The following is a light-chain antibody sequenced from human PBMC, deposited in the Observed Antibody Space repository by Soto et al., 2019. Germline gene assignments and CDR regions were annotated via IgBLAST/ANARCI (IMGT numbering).Light chain of an antibody. V-gene: IGKV4-1*01. CDR1: QRVLYSSNNKNY. CDR3: QQYYSTPLT. J-gene: IGKJ4*01. Sequence: DIVMTQSPDSLAVSLGERATINCKSSQRVLYSSNNKNYLAWYQQKPGQPPKLLFYWASTRESGVPDRLSGSGSGTDFTLPISLLQAEDVALYYCQQYYSTPLTFCGGTKVEIK. CDR2: WAS.